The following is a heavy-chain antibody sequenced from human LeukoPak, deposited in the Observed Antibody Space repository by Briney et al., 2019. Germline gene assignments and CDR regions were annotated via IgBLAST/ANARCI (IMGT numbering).Heavy chain of an antibody. CDR1: GGSISSYY. CDR2: IYYSGST. V-gene: IGHV4-39*07. D-gene: IGHD2-2*01. J-gene: IGHJ6*03. Sequence: SETLSLTCTVSGGSISSYYWGWIRQPPGKGLEWIGSIYYSGSTYYNPSLKSRVTMSVDTSKNQFSLKLSSVTAADTAVYYCARDRAGYCSSTSCYDYYYYYMDVWGKGTTVTVSS. CDR3: ARDRAGYCSSTSCYDYYYYYMDV.